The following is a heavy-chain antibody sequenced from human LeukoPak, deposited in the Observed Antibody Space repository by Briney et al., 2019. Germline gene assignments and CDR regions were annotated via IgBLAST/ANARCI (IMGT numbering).Heavy chain of an antibody. Sequence: PGGSLRLSCAASGFTFSSYGMHWVRQAPGKGLEGVAVISYDGSNKYYADSVKGRFTISRDNSKNTLYLQMNSLRAEDTAVYYCATIYSSSWYDYWGQGTLVTVSS. CDR1: GFTFSSYG. J-gene: IGHJ4*02. CDR2: ISYDGSNK. D-gene: IGHD6-13*01. V-gene: IGHV3-30*03. CDR3: ATIYSSSWYDY.